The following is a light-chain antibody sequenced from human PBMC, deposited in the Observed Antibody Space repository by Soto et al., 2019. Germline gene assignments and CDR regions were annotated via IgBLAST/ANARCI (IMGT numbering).Light chain of an antibody. CDR3: QQYGSSPRT. Sequence: EIVLTQSPGTLSLSPRERATRSCRASQSVSSSYLAWYQQKPGQAPRLLIYGASSRATGIPDRFSGSGSGTDFTLTISRLEPEDFAVYYCQQYGSSPRTFGQGTKVDIK. CDR1: QSVSSSY. CDR2: GAS. V-gene: IGKV3-20*01. J-gene: IGKJ1*01.